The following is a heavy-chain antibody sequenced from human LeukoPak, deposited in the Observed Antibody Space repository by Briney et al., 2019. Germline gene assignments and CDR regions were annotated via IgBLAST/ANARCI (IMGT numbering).Heavy chain of an antibody. CDR3: ARDFCSGGSCDPDAFDV. V-gene: IGHV3-33*01. CDR2: IWYDGTNT. J-gene: IGHJ3*01. CDR1: GFTFSSYG. Sequence: GGSRRLSCAASGFTFSSYGMHWVRQAPGKGLEWVAVIWYDGTNTYYADSVKGRFTISRDNSKNTLYLQMNSLRAEDTAVYYCARDFCSGGSCDPDAFDVWGQGTMVTVSS. D-gene: IGHD2-15*01.